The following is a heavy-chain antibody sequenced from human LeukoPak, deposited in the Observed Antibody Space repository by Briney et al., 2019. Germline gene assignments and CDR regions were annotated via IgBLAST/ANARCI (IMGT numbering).Heavy chain of an antibody. J-gene: IGHJ4*02. D-gene: IGHD3-16*02. Sequence: GGSLRLSCAASGFTFSSYSMNWVRQAPGKGLEWVSSISGSSNYIYYADSVKGRFTISRDNAKNSLYLQMNSLRAEDTAVYYCATDIYVWGSYRPLDYWGQGTLVTVSS. V-gene: IGHV3-21*01. CDR3: ATDIYVWGSYRPLDY. CDR2: ISGSSNYI. CDR1: GFTFSSYS.